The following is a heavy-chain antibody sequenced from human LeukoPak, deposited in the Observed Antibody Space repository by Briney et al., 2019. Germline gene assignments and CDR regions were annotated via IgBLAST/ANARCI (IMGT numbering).Heavy chain of an antibody. CDR3: AQSGYSSGWDDYFDY. CDR2: INHSGST. D-gene: IGHD6-19*01. Sequence: TASETLSLTCAVYGGSFSGYYWSWIRQPPGKGLEWLGEINHSGSTNYNPSLKSRVTISVDTSKNQFSLKLSSVTAADTAVYYCAQSGYSSGWDDYFDYWGQGTLVTVSS. CDR1: GGSFSGYY. J-gene: IGHJ4*02. V-gene: IGHV4-34*01.